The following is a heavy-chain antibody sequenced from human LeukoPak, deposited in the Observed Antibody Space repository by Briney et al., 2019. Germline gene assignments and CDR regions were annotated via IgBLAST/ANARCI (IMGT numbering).Heavy chain of an antibody. D-gene: IGHD2-2*01. V-gene: IGHV3-23*01. J-gene: IGHJ4*02. CDR1: GVTFSSYA. Sequence: GGSLRLSCAASGVTFSSYAMSWVRHAPGTGLEWVSAISGSGGRTYYADSAKGRFTISRDNSKNTLYLQINSLRPEDTAVYYCAKDVAGSQCYCSSTSCYVDYWGQGTLVTVSS. CDR3: AKDVAGSQCYCSSTSCYVDY. CDR2: ISGSGGRT.